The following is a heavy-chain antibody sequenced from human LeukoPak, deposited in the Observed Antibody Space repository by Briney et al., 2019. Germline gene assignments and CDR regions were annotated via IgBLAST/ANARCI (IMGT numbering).Heavy chain of an antibody. J-gene: IGHJ4*02. V-gene: IGHV1-2*02. CDR2: INPNSGGT. CDR3: ARAGYCSDGKCYTFDY. CDR1: GYTFTAYS. D-gene: IGHD2-15*01. Sequence: ASVKVSCKASGYTFTAYSMHWGRQAPGQGLGWMGWINPNSGGTDCAQRFQGRVTMARDTSITMLYMEMSSLTPDDTAVYYCARAGYCSDGKCYTFDYWGQGTLVTVSS.